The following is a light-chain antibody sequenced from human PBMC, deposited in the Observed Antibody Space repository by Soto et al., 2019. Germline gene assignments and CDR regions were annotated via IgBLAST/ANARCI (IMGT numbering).Light chain of an antibody. Sequence: EIVLTQSPGTLSLSPGERATLSCRASQSVSSSSLAWFQQKPGQAPRLLIYGASSRATGIPDRFSGSGSGTDFTLTISRLEADDVAVYHCHQYGSSVRAFGQGTKVDIK. CDR1: QSVSSSS. V-gene: IGKV3-20*01. CDR3: HQYGSSVRA. J-gene: IGKJ1*01. CDR2: GAS.